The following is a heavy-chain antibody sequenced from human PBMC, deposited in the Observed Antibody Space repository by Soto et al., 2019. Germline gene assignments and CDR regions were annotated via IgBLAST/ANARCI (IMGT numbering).Heavy chain of an antibody. D-gene: IGHD2-2*01. J-gene: IGHJ2*01. CDR1: GFTFSSYG. CDR2: IWYDGSNK. CDR3: ARPTLGYCISTSCYAGIGYFDL. Sequence: QVQLVESGGGVVQPGRSLRLSCAASGFTFSSYGMHWVRQAPGKGLEWVAVIWYDGSNKYYADSVKGRFTISRDNSKNTLYLQMNSLRAEDTAVYYCARPTLGYCISTSCYAGIGYFDLWGRGTLVTVSS. V-gene: IGHV3-33*01.